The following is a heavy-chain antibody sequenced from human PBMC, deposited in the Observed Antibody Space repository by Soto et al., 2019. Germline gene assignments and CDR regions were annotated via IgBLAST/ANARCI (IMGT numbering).Heavy chain of an antibody. Sequence: EVQLLESGGGLVQPGGSLRLSCAASGFTFSSYAMRWVRQAPGKGLEWVSAISGSGGSTYYADSVKGRFTISRDNSKNTLYLLMNSLRAEDTAVYYCAKRGLRSGSYYNWSNYYYGMDVWGQGTTVTVSS. V-gene: IGHV3-23*01. D-gene: IGHD3-10*01. CDR1: GFTFSSYA. CDR3: AKRGLRSGSYYNWSNYYYGMDV. CDR2: ISGSGGST. J-gene: IGHJ6*02.